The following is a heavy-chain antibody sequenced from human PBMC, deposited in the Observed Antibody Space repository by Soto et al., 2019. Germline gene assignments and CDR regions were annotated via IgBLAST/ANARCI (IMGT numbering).Heavy chain of an antibody. CDR1: GFTFSSYA. D-gene: IGHD3-3*01. CDR3: ARELYDFWSGYYAGY. V-gene: IGHV3-30-3*01. CDR2: ISYDGSNK. J-gene: IGHJ4*02. Sequence: QVQLVESGGGVVQPGRSLRLSCAASGFTFSSYAMHWVRQAPGKGLEWVAVISYDGSNKYYADSVQGRFTISRDNSKNPLYLQMNSLRAEDTAVYYCARELYDFWSGYYAGYWGQGTLVTVSS.